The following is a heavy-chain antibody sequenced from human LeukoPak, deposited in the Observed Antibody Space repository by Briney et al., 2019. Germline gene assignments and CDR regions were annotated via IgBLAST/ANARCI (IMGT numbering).Heavy chain of an antibody. CDR3: ARSRGYSNGFDY. Sequence: GGSLRLSCAASGLTLSSYSMNWVRQAPGKGLEWVSYISPSSSTIYYADSVKGRFTISRDNAKNSLYLQMNSLRAEDTAVYYCARSRGYSNGFDYWGQGTLVTVSS. CDR1: GLTLSSYS. V-gene: IGHV3-48*01. D-gene: IGHD5-18*01. J-gene: IGHJ4*02. CDR2: ISPSSSTI.